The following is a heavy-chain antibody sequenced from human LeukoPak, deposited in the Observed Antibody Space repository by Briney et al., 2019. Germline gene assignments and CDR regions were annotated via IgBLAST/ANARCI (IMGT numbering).Heavy chain of an antibody. CDR2: ISWNSGSI. CDR1: GFTFDDYA. D-gene: IGHD1-26*01. V-gene: IGHV3-9*01. Sequence: GRSLRLSCAASGFTFDDYAMHWVRQAPGKSLEWVSGISWNSGSIGYADSVKGRFTISRDNAKNSLYLQMNSLRTEDTALYYCAKAGGSYYQYYYMDVWGKGTTVTVSS. J-gene: IGHJ6*03. CDR3: AKAGGSYYQYYYMDV.